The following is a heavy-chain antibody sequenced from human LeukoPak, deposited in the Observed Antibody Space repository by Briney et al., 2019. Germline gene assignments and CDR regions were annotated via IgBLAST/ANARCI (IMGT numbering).Heavy chain of an antibody. CDR1: GGSVSSGSYY. Sequence: PSETLSLTCTVSGGSVSSGSYYWSWIRQPPGKGLEWIGYIYYRGSTNYNPSLKSRVTISVDTSKNQFSLKLSSVTAADTAVYYCARERAQWFGELSNWFDPWGQGTLVTVSS. J-gene: IGHJ5*02. V-gene: IGHV4-61*01. CDR2: IYYRGST. D-gene: IGHD3-10*01. CDR3: ARERAQWFGELSNWFDP.